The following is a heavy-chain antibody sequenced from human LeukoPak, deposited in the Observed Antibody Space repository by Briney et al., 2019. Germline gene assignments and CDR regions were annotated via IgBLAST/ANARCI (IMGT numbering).Heavy chain of an antibody. J-gene: IGHJ4*02. CDR3: AREQPDGAHFHY. D-gene: IGHD4-17*01. V-gene: IGHV4-31*03. CDR1: GGSISSCGYY. CDR2: IYYSRST. Sequence: SETLSLTCTVSGGSISSCGYYWSWIRQHPGQGLEWIVYIYYSRSTYYNPPLKSRVTISVDTSKNQFSLKLSSVPAADTAVYYWAREQPDGAHFHYWGQGTLVTVS.